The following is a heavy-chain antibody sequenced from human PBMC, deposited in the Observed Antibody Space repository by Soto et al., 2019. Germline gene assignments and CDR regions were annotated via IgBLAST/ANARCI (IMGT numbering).Heavy chain of an antibody. CDR1: GGSMSEYF. CDR3: ARAMTTSWFDP. Sequence: PSETLSLTCSVSGGSMSEYFWSWIRQSPGKGLEWIGYIYYLGSTDYNPSLKSRVTISVDTSKRQFSLRLSSVTAADTAVYYCARAMTTSWFDPWGQGTLGTVSS. D-gene: IGHD4-17*01. V-gene: IGHV4-59*01. J-gene: IGHJ5*02. CDR2: IYYLGST.